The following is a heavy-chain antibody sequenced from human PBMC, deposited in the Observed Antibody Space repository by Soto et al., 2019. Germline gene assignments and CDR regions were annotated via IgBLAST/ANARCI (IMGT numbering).Heavy chain of an antibody. V-gene: IGHV3-30-3*01. CDR1: GFTFSSYA. Sequence: QVQLVESGGGVVQPGRSLRLSCAASGFTFSSYAMHWVRQAPGKGLEWVAVISYDGSNIYYADSVKCRFTISRDNSKNKLYLQMTSLRAEDTAAHYCARDSRAPGAGAFDIWGLGTMVTVSS. D-gene: IGHD1-26*01. CDR3: ARDSRAPGAGAFDI. CDR2: ISYDGSNI. J-gene: IGHJ3*02.